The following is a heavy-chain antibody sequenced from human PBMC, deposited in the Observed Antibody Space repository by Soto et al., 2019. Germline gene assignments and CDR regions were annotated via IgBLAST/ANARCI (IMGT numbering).Heavy chain of an antibody. V-gene: IGHV1-46*01. CDR3: ARDLPRDLVRGSFDM. Sequence: QAQLVQSGAEVRKPGASANISCKASGYTFTRYNIHWVRQAPGQGLEWMGIIDTRGGSTDYTQRFQGRVTMTRDTSTGTVYMELSSLGSEDTAVYYCARDLPRDLVRGSFDMWGQGTMVTVSS. CDR1: GYTFTRYN. CDR2: IDTRGGST. D-gene: IGHD3-10*01. J-gene: IGHJ3*02.